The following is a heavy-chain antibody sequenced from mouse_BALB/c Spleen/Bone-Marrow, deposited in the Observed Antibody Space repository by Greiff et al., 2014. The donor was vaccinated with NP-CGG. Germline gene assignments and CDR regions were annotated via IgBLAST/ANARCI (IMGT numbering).Heavy chain of an antibody. V-gene: IGHV1-5*01. CDR3: TKEWYYGFDY. J-gene: IGHJ2*01. D-gene: IGHD1-1*01. CDR2: IYPGNSDT. Sequence: DVQLQESGTVLARPGASVKMSCKASGYSFTSYWMHWVKQRPGQGLEWIGAIYPGNSDTSYNQKFKGKAKLTAVTSASTAYMELSSLTNEGSAVYYCTKEWYYGFDYWGQGTTLTVSS. CDR1: GYSFTSYW.